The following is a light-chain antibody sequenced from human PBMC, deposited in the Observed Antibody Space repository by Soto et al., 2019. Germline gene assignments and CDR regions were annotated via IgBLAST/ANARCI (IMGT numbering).Light chain of an antibody. CDR2: DAS. J-gene: IGKJ5*01. Sequence: ELVLPQLTANLSLSAGERSTLSWRASQRISSYLAWYQQKPGQAPRLFIYDASNRATGIPARCSGRVSGTDFTLTIGSLEPEDVAVYYGQQRSEWAITFCQGTRLEIK. CDR1: QRISSY. V-gene: IGKV3-11*01. CDR3: QQRSEWAIT.